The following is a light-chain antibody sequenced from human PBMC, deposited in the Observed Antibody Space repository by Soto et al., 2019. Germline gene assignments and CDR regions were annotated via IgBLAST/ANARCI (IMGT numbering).Light chain of an antibody. J-gene: IGKJ1*01. CDR2: DAS. CDR1: QSISRW. CDR3: QQYNTYSPGT. Sequence: DIQMTQSPSTLSASVGDRVTITCRASQSISRWLAWYQQKPGKAHNLLIYDASSLESGVPSRLSGSGSGSEFILTIASIRPDNFASSFCQQYNTYSPGTFGQRTKVEIK. V-gene: IGKV1-5*01.